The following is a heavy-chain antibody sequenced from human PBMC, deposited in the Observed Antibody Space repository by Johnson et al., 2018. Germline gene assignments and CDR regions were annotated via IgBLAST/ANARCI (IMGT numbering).Heavy chain of an antibody. V-gene: IGHV3-33*01. J-gene: IGHJ2*01. CDR3: AGEQLGDSQPYWYFDL. D-gene: IGHD2-21*01. Sequence: QVQLVESGGGVVQPGRSLRLSCAASGFTFSSYGMHWVRQAPGKGLEWVAVIWYDGSNKYYADSVKGRFTISRDNAKNSLYLKMNSLRAEDTAVYYCAGEQLGDSQPYWYFDLWGRGTLVTVSS. CDR2: IWYDGSNK. CDR1: GFTFSSYG.